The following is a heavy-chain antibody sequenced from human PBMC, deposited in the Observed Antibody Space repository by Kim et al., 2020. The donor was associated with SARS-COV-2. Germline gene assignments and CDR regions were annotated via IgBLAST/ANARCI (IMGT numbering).Heavy chain of an antibody. CDR3: ARDTHGLSGGLWFGSIDY. D-gene: IGHD3-10*01. CDR1: GGTFSSYA. CDR2: IIPIFGTA. Sequence: SVKVSCKASGGTFSSYAISWVRQAPGQGLEWMGGIIPIFGTANYAQKFQGRVTITADESTSTAYMELSSLRSEDTAVYYCARDTHGLSGGLWFGSIDYWGQGTLVTVSS. J-gene: IGHJ4*02. V-gene: IGHV1-69*13.